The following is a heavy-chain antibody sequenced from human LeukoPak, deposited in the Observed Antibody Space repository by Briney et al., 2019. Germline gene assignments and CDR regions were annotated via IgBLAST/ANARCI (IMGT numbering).Heavy chain of an antibody. D-gene: IGHD3-10*01. Sequence: GGSLRLSCAASGFTFSSYSMNWVRQAPGEGLEWVSSISSSSSYIYYADSVKGRFTISRDNAKNSLYLQMNSLRAEDTAVYYCARGINPYGWFGEPRGGYWGQGTLVTVSS. J-gene: IGHJ4*02. CDR2: ISSSSSYI. CDR3: ARGINPYGWFGEPRGGY. V-gene: IGHV3-21*01. CDR1: GFTFSSYS.